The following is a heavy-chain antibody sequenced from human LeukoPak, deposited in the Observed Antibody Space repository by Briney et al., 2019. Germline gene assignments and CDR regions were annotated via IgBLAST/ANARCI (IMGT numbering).Heavy chain of an antibody. CDR1: GGTFSSYA. V-gene: IGHV1-69*05. Sequence: SVKVSCKASGGTFSSYAISWVRQAPGQGLEWMGGIIPIFGTANYAQKFQGRVTITTDESTSTAYMELSSLRSEDMAVYYCARAFTYYYDSSGYYPDRDWGQGTLVTVSS. D-gene: IGHD3-22*01. J-gene: IGHJ1*01. CDR3: ARAFTYYYDSSGYYPDRD. CDR2: IIPIFGTA.